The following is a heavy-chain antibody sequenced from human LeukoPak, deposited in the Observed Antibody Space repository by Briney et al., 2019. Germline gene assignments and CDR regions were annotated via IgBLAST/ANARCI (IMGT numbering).Heavy chain of an antibody. D-gene: IGHD6-19*01. CDR2: IYNSGTKI. J-gene: IGHJ4*02. Sequence: GGSLRLSCVASGITFSTYSMTWVRQRPGKGLEWVASIYNSGTKIFYADSVKGRFTISRDNSNNVLFLQMDSLRAEDSALYYCAKVIVPDSGWAVDYWGRKTRLPVSS. V-gene: IGHV3-23*05. CDR3: AKVIVPDSGWAVDY. CDR1: GITFSTYS.